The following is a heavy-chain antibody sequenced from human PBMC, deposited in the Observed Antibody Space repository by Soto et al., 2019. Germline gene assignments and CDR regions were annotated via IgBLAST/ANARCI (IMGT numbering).Heavy chain of an antibody. V-gene: IGHV4-4*07. Sequence: WETLSLTCTVSDGSISGNFLTWIRQPAGKGLEWIGRISSNGNTDYNPSLKSRVTMSIDTSKNHFSLDLISVTASDTAIYYCAREVWVAGLLYYFDFWGQGTLVTVLL. CDR3: AREVWVAGLLYYFDF. CDR1: DGSISGNF. D-gene: IGHD6-19*01. J-gene: IGHJ4*02. CDR2: ISSNGNT.